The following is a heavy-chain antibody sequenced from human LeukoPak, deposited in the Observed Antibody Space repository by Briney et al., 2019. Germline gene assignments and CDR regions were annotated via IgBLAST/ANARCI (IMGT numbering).Heavy chain of an antibody. CDR3: ARIGIYYYYYMDV. Sequence: GESLQISSNGSCYSFTSYWISWVRPLPGKGREWRGIIYPGDSDTRYSPSFQGQVTISADKSISTAYLQWGSLKASDTAMYYCARIGIYYYYYMDVWGKGTTVTVSS. V-gene: IGHV5-51*01. CDR1: CYSFTSYW. CDR2: IYPGDSDT. J-gene: IGHJ6*03.